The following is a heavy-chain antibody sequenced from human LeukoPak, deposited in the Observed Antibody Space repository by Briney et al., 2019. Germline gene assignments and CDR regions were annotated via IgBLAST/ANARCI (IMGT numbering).Heavy chain of an antibody. J-gene: IGHJ4*02. CDR2: IYTNGNS. CDR1: GGSINSYY. CDR3: ARRNYGDYDHYFDN. Sequence: SETLSLTCTVSGGSINSYYWSWIRQPAGKGLEWIGRIYTNGNSNNNPSLKSRVTMSVDTSKNQFSLNLRSVTAADTAVYYCARRNYGDYDHYFDNWGQGTLVTVSS. V-gene: IGHV4-4*07. D-gene: IGHD4-17*01.